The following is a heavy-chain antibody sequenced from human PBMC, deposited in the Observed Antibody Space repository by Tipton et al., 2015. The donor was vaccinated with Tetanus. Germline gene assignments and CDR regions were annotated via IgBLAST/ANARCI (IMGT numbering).Heavy chain of an antibody. V-gene: IGHV1-2*02. J-gene: IGHJ6*02. Sequence: QVQLVQSGAEVKKPGASVKVSCKASGYTFTGYYIYWVRQAPGQGLEWMGWIDPNSGGTVYAQKFQGRVTMTRDTSISTAYMELRSLRPDDSAVYYCARDRGDCISYGMDGWGPGTTVTVS. CDR1: GYTFTGYY. D-gene: IGHD2-21*01. CDR2: IDPNSGGT. CDR3: ARDRGDCISYGMDG.